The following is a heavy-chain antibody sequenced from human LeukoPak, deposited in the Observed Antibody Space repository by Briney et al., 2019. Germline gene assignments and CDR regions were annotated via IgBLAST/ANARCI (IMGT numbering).Heavy chain of an antibody. Sequence: GGSLRLSCVASEFTFSNFWMSWVRQAPGKGLEWVANIKQDGTEKYYVDSVKGRFTVSRDNAKNSLYLQMNSLRAEDTAVYYCARAIDYGYPGGYWGKGTTVTVSS. CDR1: EFTFSNFW. CDR3: ARAIDYGYPGGY. CDR2: IKQDGTEK. D-gene: IGHD4-17*01. V-gene: IGHV3-7*01. J-gene: IGHJ6*04.